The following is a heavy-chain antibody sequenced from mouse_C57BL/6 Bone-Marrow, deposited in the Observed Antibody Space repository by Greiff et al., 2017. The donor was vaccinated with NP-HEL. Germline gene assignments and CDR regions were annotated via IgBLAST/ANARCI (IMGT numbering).Heavy chain of an antibody. D-gene: IGHD2-3*01. V-gene: IGHV5-9-1*02. J-gene: IGHJ3*01. CDR3: TRDDGYPWFAY. CDR2: ISSGGDYI. Sequence: EVQVVESGEGLVKPGGSLKLSCAASGFTFSSYAMSWVRQTPEKRLEWVAYISSGGDYIYYADTVKGRFTISRDNARNTLYLQMSSLKSEDTAMYYCTRDDGYPWFAYWGQGTLVTVSA. CDR1: GFTFSSYA.